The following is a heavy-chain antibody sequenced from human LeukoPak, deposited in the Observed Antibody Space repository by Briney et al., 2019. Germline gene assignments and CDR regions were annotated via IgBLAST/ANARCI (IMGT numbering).Heavy chain of an antibody. V-gene: IGHV3-21*01. CDR2: VSSSSSYI. Sequence: GGSLRLSCAASGFTFSSHSMNWVRQAPGKGLEWVSFVSSSSSYIYYADSVKGRFTISRDNAKNSLYLQMNSLRAEDTAVYYCARVPTYGDYVANGWGQGTLVTVSS. J-gene: IGHJ4*02. CDR1: GFTFSSHS. D-gene: IGHD4-17*01. CDR3: ARVPTYGDYVANG.